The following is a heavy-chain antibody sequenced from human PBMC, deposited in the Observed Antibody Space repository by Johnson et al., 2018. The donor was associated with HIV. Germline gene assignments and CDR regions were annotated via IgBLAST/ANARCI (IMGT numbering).Heavy chain of an antibody. CDR3: ASSAFDI. CDR1: GFTFDDYA. V-gene: IGHV3-9*01. Sequence: VQLVESGGGLVQPGRSLRLSCAASGFTFDDYAMHWVRQAPGKGLEWVSGISWNSGSIGYADSVKGRFTISRDNSKNTLYLQMNSLRAEDTAVDYCASSAFDIWGQGTMVTVSS. CDR2: ISWNSGSI. J-gene: IGHJ3*02. D-gene: IGHD3-10*01.